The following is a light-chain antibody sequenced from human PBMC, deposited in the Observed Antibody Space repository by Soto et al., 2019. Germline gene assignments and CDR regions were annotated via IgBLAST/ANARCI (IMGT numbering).Light chain of an antibody. CDR1: SSSIGAGYD. Sequence: QAVVTQPPSVSGAPGQRATISCPARSSSIGAGYDVHWYHQLPGAAPKLLVSGNNNRPSGVPDRFSASKSGTSASLAITGLQTEDEAQYYCQSYDSRLTAYVFGTGTKLTVL. V-gene: IGLV1-40*01. CDR3: QSYDSRLTAYV. CDR2: GNN. J-gene: IGLJ1*01.